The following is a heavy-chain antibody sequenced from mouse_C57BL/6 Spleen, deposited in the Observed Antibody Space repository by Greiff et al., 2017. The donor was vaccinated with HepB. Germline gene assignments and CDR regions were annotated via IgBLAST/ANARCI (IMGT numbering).Heavy chain of an antibody. D-gene: IGHD1-1*01. CDR3: ARITTEAYHLYFDY. V-gene: IGHV7-3*01. CDR1: GFTFTDYY. CDR2: IRNKANGYTT. Sequence: EVQLVESGGGLVQPGGSLSLSCAASGFTFTDYYMSWVRQPPGKALEWLGFIRNKANGYTTEYSASVKGRFTISRDNSQSILYLQMDALRAEDSATYYCARITTEAYHLYFDYWGQGTTLTVSS. J-gene: IGHJ2*01.